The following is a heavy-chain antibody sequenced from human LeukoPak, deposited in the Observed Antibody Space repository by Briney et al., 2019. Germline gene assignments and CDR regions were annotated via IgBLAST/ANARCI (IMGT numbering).Heavy chain of an antibody. Sequence: GGSLRLSCAASGFTFSTYSMKWVRQAPGKGLEWVSYISDSGAMYYADSVRGRFTISRENDKNSLFLQMNSLRAEDTAVYYCARDGGYSGYDADCWGQGTLVTVSS. V-gene: IGHV3-48*01. CDR1: GFTFSTYS. D-gene: IGHD5-12*01. CDR2: ISDSGAM. CDR3: ARDGGYSGYDADC. J-gene: IGHJ4*02.